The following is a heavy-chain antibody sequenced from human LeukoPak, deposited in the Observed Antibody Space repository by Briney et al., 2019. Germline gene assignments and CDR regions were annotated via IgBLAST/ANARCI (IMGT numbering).Heavy chain of an antibody. CDR2: ISSSSSYI. J-gene: IGHJ4*02. D-gene: IGHD4-17*01. CDR3: ATHTKDYGGYFIDY. Sequence: KPGGSLRLSCAASGFTFSSYSMNWVRQAPGKGLEWVSSISSSSSYIYYADSVKGRFTISRDNAKNSLYLQMNSLRAEDTAVYYCATHTKDYGGYFIDYWGQGTLVTVSS. V-gene: IGHV3-21*01. CDR1: GFTFSSYS.